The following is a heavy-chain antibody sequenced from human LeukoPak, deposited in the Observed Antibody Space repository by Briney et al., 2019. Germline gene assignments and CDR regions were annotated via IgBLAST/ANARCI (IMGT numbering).Heavy chain of an antibody. Sequence: GGSLRLSCAASGFTFDDYAMHWVLQAPGKGLEWVSGISWNSGSIGYADSVKGRFTISRDNAKNSLYLQMNSLRAEDMALYYCAKSYSSGWYYFDYWGQGTLVTVSS. D-gene: IGHD6-19*01. CDR1: GFTFDDYA. CDR2: ISWNSGSI. CDR3: AKSYSSGWYYFDY. V-gene: IGHV3-9*03. J-gene: IGHJ4*02.